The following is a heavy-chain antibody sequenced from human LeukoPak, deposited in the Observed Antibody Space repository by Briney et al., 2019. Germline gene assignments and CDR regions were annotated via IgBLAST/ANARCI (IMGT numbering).Heavy chain of an antibody. V-gene: IGHV3-66*01. Sequence: PGGSLRLSCAASGSTVSSNYMRWVRQAPGKGLEWVSVIYSGGFTHYADSVKDRFTISRDNSKNTLYLQMNSLRVEDTAVYYCARDSGYSSDDAYWGQGTLVTVSS. J-gene: IGHJ4*02. CDR3: ARDSGYSSDDAY. CDR1: GSTVSSNY. CDR2: IYSGGFT. D-gene: IGHD5-12*01.